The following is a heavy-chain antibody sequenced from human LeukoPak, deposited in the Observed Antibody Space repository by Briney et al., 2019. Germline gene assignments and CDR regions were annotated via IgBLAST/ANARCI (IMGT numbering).Heavy chain of an antibody. J-gene: IGHJ4*02. CDR2: IYTGGTP. V-gene: IGHV3-53*01. D-gene: IGHD6-13*01. Sequence: GGSLRLSCVASGFTINNNYMTWVRQAPGKGLEWVSVIYTGGTPYYADSVKGRFTISRDISKNTVYLQMNRLRAEDTAVYYCARGAATGPTLGLDYWGQGTLVTVTS. CDR1: GFTINNNY. CDR3: ARGAATGPTLGLDY.